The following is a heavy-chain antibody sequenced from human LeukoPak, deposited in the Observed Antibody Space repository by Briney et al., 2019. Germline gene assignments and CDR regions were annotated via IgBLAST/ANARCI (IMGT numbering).Heavy chain of an antibody. CDR2: IYYTGAT. CDR3: AGTCSGERCERGTNWFDP. CDR1: DVSVRTYY. V-gene: IGHV4-59*08. D-gene: IGHD2-15*01. Sequence: SETLSLTCTVSDVSVRTYYWSWIRQPPGKGLEWIGYIYYTGATNYNPSLKSRVTISVDTSKNQVSLKLTSVTAADTAVYYCAGTCSGERCERGTNWFDPGGQGSLVTV. J-gene: IGHJ5*02.